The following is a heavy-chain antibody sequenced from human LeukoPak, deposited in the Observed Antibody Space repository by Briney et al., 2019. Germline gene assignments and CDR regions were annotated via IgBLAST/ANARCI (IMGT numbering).Heavy chain of an antibody. CDR1: GGSISSYY. CDR2: IYYSGST. V-gene: IGHV4-59*01. Sequence: SETLSLTSTVSGGSISSYYWSWIRQPPGKGLEWIGYIYYSGSTNYNPSLKSRVTISVDTSKNQFSLKLSSVTAADTAVYYCARGLYDILTGYYVFDYWGQGTLVTVSS. D-gene: IGHD3-9*01. CDR3: ARGLYDILTGYYVFDY. J-gene: IGHJ4*02.